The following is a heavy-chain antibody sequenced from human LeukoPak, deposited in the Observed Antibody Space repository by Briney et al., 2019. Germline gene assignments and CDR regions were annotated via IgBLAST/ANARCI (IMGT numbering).Heavy chain of an antibody. Sequence: GGSLRLSCAASGFTFSSYGMHWVRQAPGKGLEWVAFIRYDGSNKYYADSVKGRFTISRDNSKNTLYLQMNSLRAEDTAVYYCAKENIVVVPAATYPAEYFQHWGQGTLVTVSS. V-gene: IGHV3-30*02. CDR2: IRYDGSNK. CDR1: GFTFSSYG. J-gene: IGHJ1*01. D-gene: IGHD2-2*01. CDR3: AKENIVVVPAATYPAEYFQH.